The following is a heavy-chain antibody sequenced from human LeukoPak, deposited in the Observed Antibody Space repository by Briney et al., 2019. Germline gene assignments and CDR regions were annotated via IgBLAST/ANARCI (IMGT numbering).Heavy chain of an antibody. J-gene: IGHJ4*02. CDR2: ISYDGSNK. CDR3: ASNWNCDY. Sequence: GGSLRLSCAASGFTFSSYAMHWVRQAPGKGLEWVAVISYDGSNKYYADSVKGRFTISRDNSKNTLYLQMNSLRAEDTAVYYCASNWNCDYWGQGTLVSVSS. D-gene: IGHD1-1*01. CDR1: GFTFSSYA. V-gene: IGHV3-30*04.